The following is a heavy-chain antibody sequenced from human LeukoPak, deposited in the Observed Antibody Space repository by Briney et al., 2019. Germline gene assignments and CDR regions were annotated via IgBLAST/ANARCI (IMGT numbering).Heavy chain of an antibody. CDR1: GYTFTGYY. Sequence: ASVKVSCKASGYTFTGYYMHWVRQAPGRGLEWMGWINPNSGGTNYAQKFQGRVTMTRDTSISTAYMELSRLRSDDTAVYYCARGRIIVGATLSSYWGQGTLVTVSS. CDR3: ARGRIIVGATLSSY. V-gene: IGHV1-2*02. D-gene: IGHD1-26*01. J-gene: IGHJ4*02. CDR2: INPNSGGT.